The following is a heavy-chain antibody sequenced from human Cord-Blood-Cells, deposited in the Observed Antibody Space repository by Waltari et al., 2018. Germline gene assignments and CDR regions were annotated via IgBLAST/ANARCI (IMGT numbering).Heavy chain of an antibody. CDR3: ARQAGRFGELL. Sequence: QLQLQESGPGLVKPSETLSLTCTVSGGSISSSSYYWGWIRQPPGKGLAWIGSIYYRGSTYYNPSLKSGVTRSVTTSKNQFSRKLSLVTAADTAVYYCARQAGRFGELLWGQGTLVTVSS. J-gene: IGHJ4*02. V-gene: IGHV4-39*07. D-gene: IGHD3-10*01. CDR1: GGSISSSSYY. CDR2: IYYRGST.